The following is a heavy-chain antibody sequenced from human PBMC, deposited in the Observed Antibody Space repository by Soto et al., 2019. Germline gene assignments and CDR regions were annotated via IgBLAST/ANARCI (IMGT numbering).Heavy chain of an antibody. CDR3: AKADLITMIVGD. CDR2: ISYDGSNK. D-gene: IGHD3-22*01. Sequence: QVQLVESGGGVVQPGRSLRLSCAASGFTFSSYGMHWVRQAPGKGLEWVAVISYDGSNKYYADSVKGRFTISRDNSKNTLYLQMNSLRAEDTAVYYCAKADLITMIVGDWGQGTLVTVSS. CDR1: GFTFSSYG. V-gene: IGHV3-30*18. J-gene: IGHJ4*02.